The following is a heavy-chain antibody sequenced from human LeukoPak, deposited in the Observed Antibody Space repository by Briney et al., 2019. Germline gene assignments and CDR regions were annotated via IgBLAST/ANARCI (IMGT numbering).Heavy chain of an antibody. CDR1: GFTFSDYY. CDR2: ISNSGGTI. CDR3: AKDGYSSSWYGTAYNWFDP. V-gene: IGHV3-11*01. Sequence: GGSLRLSCAASGFTFSDYYMTWIRQAPGKGLEWVSYISNSGGTIYYSDSVKGRFTISRDNAKNSLYLQMNSLRAEDTALYYCAKDGYSSSWYGTAYNWFDPWGQGTLVTVSS. J-gene: IGHJ5*02. D-gene: IGHD6-13*01.